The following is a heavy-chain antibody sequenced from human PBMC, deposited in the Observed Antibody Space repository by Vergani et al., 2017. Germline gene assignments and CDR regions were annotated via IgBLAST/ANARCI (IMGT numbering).Heavy chain of an antibody. CDR2: IYTSGST. D-gene: IGHD6-19*01. CDR1: GTSVSSGTPY. CDR3: ASETAVADDVFDL. V-gene: IGHV4-61*02. J-gene: IGHJ3*01. Sequence: QVQLQESGPGLVRPSETLSLTSSVSGTSVSSGTPYWNWIRQPADKTLEWIGRIYTSGSTDYNPTLRSRITLSLVRSTNQVSLKVSSVTAADTAVYFCASETAVADDVFDLWGQGTLVSVSA.